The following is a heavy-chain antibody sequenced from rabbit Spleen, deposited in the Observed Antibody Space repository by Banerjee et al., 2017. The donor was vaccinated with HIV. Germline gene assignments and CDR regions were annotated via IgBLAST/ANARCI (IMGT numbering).Heavy chain of an antibody. CDR2: AYGDSSGST. D-gene: IGHD8-1*01. J-gene: IGHJ6*01. Sequence: QSLEESGGGLVQPEGSLTLTCTASGFSFSSRYYMCWVRQAPGKGLEWVACAYGDSSGSTYSATWAKGRFTVSKTASTTVTLQMTSLTAADTATYFCARDTGSSFSSYGMDLWGPGTLVTVS. V-gene: IGHV1S40*01. CDR1: GFSFSSRYY. CDR3: ARDTGSSFSSYGMDL.